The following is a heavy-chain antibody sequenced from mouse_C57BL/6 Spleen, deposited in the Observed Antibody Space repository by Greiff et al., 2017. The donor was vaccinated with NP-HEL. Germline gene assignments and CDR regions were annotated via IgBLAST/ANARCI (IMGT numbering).Heavy chain of an antibody. CDR2: INPGSGGT. CDR3: ARSPVYYDYDGAY. Sequence: QVQLQQSGAELVRPGTSVKVSCKASGYAFTNYLIEWVKQRPGQGLEWIGVINPGSGGTNYNEKFKGKATLTADKSSSTAYMQLSSLTSEDSAVYFCARSPVYYDYDGAYWGQGTLVTVSA. D-gene: IGHD2-4*01. V-gene: IGHV1-54*01. CDR1: GYAFTNYL. J-gene: IGHJ3*01.